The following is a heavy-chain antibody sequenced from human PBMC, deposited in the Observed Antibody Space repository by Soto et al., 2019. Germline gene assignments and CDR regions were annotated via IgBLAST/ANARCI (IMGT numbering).Heavy chain of an antibody. CDR1: GFTFSSYS. V-gene: IGHV3-48*01. J-gene: IGHJ4*02. Sequence: GGSLRLSCAASGFTFSSYSMNWVRQAPGKGLEWVSYISSSSNSIYYADSVKGRFTISRDNAKNSLHLQMTNMDPVDTATYYCARTSGSYRFDYWGQGTLVTVSS. D-gene: IGHD1-26*01. CDR2: ISSSSNSI. CDR3: ARTSGSYRFDY.